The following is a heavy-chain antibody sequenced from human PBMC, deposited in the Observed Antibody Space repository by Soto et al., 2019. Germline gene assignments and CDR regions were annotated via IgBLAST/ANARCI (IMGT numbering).Heavy chain of an antibody. CDR2: ISSSSSYI. CDR1: GFTFSSYS. D-gene: IGHD2-8*01. V-gene: IGHV3-21*01. Sequence: PGGSLRLSCAASGFTFSSYSMNWVRHAPGKGLEWVSSISSSSSYIYYADSVKGRFTISRDNAKNSLYLQMNSLRAEDTAVYYCARDQMIPYCTNGVCYIQNGMDVWGQGTTVTVSS. J-gene: IGHJ6*02. CDR3: ARDQMIPYCTNGVCYIQNGMDV.